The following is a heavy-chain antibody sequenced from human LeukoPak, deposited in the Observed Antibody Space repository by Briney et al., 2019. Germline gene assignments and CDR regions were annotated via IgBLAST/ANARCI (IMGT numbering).Heavy chain of an antibody. CDR3: ARHEGIAAAGAAY. D-gene: IGHD6-13*01. CDR2: IKPNSGGT. CDR1: VYTFTGHY. Sequence: ASVKDSCKASVYTFTGHYIHGVRQAPGQGREWMGWIKPNSGGTNYAQKFQGRVTMTRDTSISTAYLVPSNLRSDDTAVYYCARHEGIAAAGAAYWGQGTLVTVSS. V-gene: IGHV1-2*02. J-gene: IGHJ4*02.